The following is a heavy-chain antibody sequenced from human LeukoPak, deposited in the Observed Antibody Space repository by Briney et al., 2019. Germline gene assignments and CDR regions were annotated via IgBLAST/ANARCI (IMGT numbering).Heavy chain of an antibody. D-gene: IGHD3-22*01. CDR1: GYSISSGYY. CDR3: AREAYKYDSSGYPRIFDI. Sequence: SETLSLTCTVSGYSISSGYYWGWIRQPPGKGLEWIGSIYHSGSTYYNPSLKSRVTISVDTSKNQFSLKLSSVTAADTAVYYCAREAYKYDSSGYPRIFDIWGQGTMVTVSS. J-gene: IGHJ3*02. CDR2: IYHSGST. V-gene: IGHV4-38-2*02.